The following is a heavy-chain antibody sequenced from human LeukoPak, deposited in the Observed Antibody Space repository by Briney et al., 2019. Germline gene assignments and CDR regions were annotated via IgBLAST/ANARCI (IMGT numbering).Heavy chain of an antibody. D-gene: IGHD5-18*01. CDR3: ARSGYSYGYGEDY. CDR2: IYYSGST. J-gene: IGHJ4*02. CDR1: GGSISSGDYY. V-gene: IGHV4-30-4*01. Sequence: SQTLSLTCTVSGGSISSGDYYWSWISQPPGKGLEWIGYIYYSGSTYYNPSLKSRVTISVDTSKNQFSLKLSSVTAADTAVYYCARSGYSYGYGEDYWGQGTLVTVSS.